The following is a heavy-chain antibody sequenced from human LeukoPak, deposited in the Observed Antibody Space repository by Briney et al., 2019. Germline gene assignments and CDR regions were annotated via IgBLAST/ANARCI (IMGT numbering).Heavy chain of an antibody. D-gene: IGHD1-7*01. CDR1: GGTFSSYA. CDR3: AKGYWNYVSGYYYMDV. Sequence: ASVKVSCKASGGTFSSYAISWVRQAPGQGLEWMGGIIPIFGTANYAQKFQGRVTITADESTSTAYMELSSLRSEDTAVYYCAKGYWNYVSGYYYMDVWGKGTTVTVSS. J-gene: IGHJ6*03. V-gene: IGHV1-69*13. CDR2: IIPIFGTA.